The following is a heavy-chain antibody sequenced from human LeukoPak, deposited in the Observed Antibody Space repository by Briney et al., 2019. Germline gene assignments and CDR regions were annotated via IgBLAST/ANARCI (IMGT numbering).Heavy chain of an antibody. CDR1: GYSISSGYY. CDR2: IFHGGST. CDR3: ARASGSYGSGSYYYGMDV. D-gene: IGHD3-10*01. J-gene: IGHJ6*04. V-gene: IGHV4-38-2*01. Sequence: SETLSLTCAVSGYSISSGYYWGWIRQPPGKGLEWVGSIFHGGSTYYNPSLKSRVNMSVDTSKNKISLKLSSVTAADAAVYYCARASGSYGSGSYYYGMDVWGKGTTVTVSS.